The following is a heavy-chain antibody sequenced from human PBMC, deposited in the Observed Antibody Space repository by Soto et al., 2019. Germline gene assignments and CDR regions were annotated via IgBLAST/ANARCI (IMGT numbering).Heavy chain of an antibody. CDR1: GFTFSSYS. CDR3: ARDLHCSSTSCYAGRTLDY. CDR2: ISSSSSYI. D-gene: IGHD2-2*01. J-gene: IGHJ4*02. V-gene: IGHV3-21*01. Sequence: GSLRLSCAASGFTFSSYSMNWVRQAPGKGLEWVSSISSSSSYIYYADSVKGRFTISRDNAKNSLYLQMNSLRAEDTAVYYCARDLHCSSTSCYAGRTLDYWGQGTLVTVSS.